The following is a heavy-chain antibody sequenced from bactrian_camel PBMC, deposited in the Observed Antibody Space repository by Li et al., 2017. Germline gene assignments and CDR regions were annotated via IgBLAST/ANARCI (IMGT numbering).Heavy chain of an antibody. CDR1: GFTFDDHD. CDR2: INSGGGST. D-gene: IGHD1*01. Sequence: QLVESGGGSVQAGGSLRLSCAASGFTFDDHDMGWFRQAPGKGLEWVSTINSGGGSTFYAETVKGRFTISRDNAKNTLYLQMNSLKTEDPAVYYCTTGFYDGIQYWGQGTQVTVS. V-gene: IGHV3S40*01. CDR3: TTGFYDGIQY. J-gene: IGHJ4*01.